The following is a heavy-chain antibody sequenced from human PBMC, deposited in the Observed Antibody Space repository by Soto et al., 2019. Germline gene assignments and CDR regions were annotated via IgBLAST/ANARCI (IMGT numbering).Heavy chain of an antibody. CDR3: SAGTWDYYYGMDV. D-gene: IGHD1-1*01. Sequence: ASVKVSCKVSGYTLTELSIHWARQASGKGLEGMGGFDPEDGETIYAQKFQGRVTMTEDTSTDTAYMELSSLRSEDTAVYYCSAGTWDYYYGMDVWGQGTTVTVSS. J-gene: IGHJ6*02. CDR2: FDPEDGET. CDR1: GYTLTELS. V-gene: IGHV1-24*01.